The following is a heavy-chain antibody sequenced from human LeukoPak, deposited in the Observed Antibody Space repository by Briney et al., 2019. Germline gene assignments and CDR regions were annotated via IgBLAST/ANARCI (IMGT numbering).Heavy chain of an antibody. CDR1: GGSISSSSYY. CDR3: ATLTTVMSLGWFDP. CDR2: IYYSGCT. V-gene: IGHV4-39*01. D-gene: IGHD4-11*01. Sequence: PSETLSLTCTVSGGSISSSSYYWGWIRQPPGKGLEWIGSIYYSGCTYYNPSLKSRVTISVDTSKNQFSLKLSSVTAADTAVYYCATLTTVMSLGWFDPWGQGTLVTVSS. J-gene: IGHJ5*02.